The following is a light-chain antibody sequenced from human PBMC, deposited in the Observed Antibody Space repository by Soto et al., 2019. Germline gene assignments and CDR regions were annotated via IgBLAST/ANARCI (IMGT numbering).Light chain of an antibody. CDR2: DGS. J-gene: IGKJ4*01. CDR3: QQKDNSAPLS. CDR1: QSVRSSY. V-gene: IGKV3D-20*01. Sequence: EIVLTQSPSTLSLSPGDRATLSCGASQSVRSSYVAWYQQKAGLAPRLLIYDGSSRASGIPDRFSGSGSGTDFSLTIGRLEPEDFAVYYCQQKDNSAPLSFGGGTKVEMK.